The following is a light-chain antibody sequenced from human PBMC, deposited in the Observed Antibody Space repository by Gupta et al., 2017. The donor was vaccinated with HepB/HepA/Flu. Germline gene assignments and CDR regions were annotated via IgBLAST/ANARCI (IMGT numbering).Light chain of an antibody. J-gene: IGKJ3*01. V-gene: IGKV3-11*01. CDR1: QSVNSY. CDR2: DAS. Sequence: EIVLTQSPATLSLSPGERATISCRASQSVNSYLAWYLQKPGQAPRLLIYDASNRATGIPARFSGSGSGTDFTLTISSLEPEDFAVYYCQQRGNWPFTFGPGTKVEI. CDR3: QQRGNWPFT.